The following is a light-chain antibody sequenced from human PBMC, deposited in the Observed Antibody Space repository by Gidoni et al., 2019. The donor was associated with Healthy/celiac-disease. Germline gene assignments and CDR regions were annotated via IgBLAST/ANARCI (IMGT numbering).Light chain of an antibody. Sequence: QSAMTQPASVSGSPGQSITISCTGTSSDDGGYNYVSWYQQHPGKAPKLMFYEVSNRPSGVSNRFSGSKSGNTASLTISGLQAEDEADYYCSSYTSSSTLVVFGGGTKLTVL. CDR1: SSDDGGYNY. CDR3: SSYTSSSTLVV. V-gene: IGLV2-14*01. J-gene: IGLJ2*01. CDR2: EVS.